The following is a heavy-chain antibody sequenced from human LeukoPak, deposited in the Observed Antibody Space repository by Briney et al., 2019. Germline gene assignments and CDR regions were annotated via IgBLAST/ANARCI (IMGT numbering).Heavy chain of an antibody. Sequence: PSETLSLTCTVSGGSISSYYWSWIRQPPGKGLEWIGYIYYSGSTNYNPSLKSRVSISVDTSKNQFSLKLSSVTAADTAVYYCARHRGVGATLGIDYWGQGTLVTVSS. CDR3: ARHRGVGATLGIDY. V-gene: IGHV4-59*01. J-gene: IGHJ4*02. D-gene: IGHD1-26*01. CDR2: IYYSGST. CDR1: GGSISSYY.